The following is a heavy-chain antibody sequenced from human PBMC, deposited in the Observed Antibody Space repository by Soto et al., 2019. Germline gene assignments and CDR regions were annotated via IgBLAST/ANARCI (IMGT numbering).Heavy chain of an antibody. Sequence: GGSLRLSCAASGFTFSSYSMNWVRQAPGKGLEWVSSISSSSSYIYYADSVKGRFTISRDNAKNSLYLQMNSVRAEDTAVYYCARVVSDAFDIWGQGTMVTVSS. CDR3: ARVVSDAFDI. CDR1: GFTFSSYS. J-gene: IGHJ3*02. V-gene: IGHV3-21*01. CDR2: ISSSSSYI.